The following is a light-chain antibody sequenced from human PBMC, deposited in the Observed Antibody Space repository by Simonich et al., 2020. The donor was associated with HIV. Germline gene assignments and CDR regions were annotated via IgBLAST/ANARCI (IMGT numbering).Light chain of an antibody. CDR3: QQYYSTPLT. V-gene: IGKV4-1*01. J-gene: IGKJ3*01. Sequence: DIVTTQSPESLAVSLGERATINCKSSQSVLYSSNNKNYLAWYQQKPGQPPKLLIYWASTRESGVPDRFSGSGSGTYFTLTISRLQAEDVAVYYCQQYYSTPLTFGPGTKVDIK. CDR2: WAS. CDR1: QSVLYSSNNKNY.